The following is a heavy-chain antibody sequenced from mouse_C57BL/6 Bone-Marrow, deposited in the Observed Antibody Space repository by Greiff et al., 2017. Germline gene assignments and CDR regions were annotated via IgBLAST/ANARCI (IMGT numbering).Heavy chain of an antibody. V-gene: IGHV14-4*01. Sequence: VQLQQSGAELVRPGASVKLSCTASGFNIKDDYMHWVKQRPEQGLEWIGWIDPENGDTEYASKFQGKATITADTSSNTAYLQLSSLTSEDTAVYYCTTGLYYGSSYVGYWGQGTTLTGSS. D-gene: IGHD1-1*01. CDR1: GFNIKDDY. CDR2: IDPENGDT. J-gene: IGHJ2*01. CDR3: TTGLYYGSSYVGY.